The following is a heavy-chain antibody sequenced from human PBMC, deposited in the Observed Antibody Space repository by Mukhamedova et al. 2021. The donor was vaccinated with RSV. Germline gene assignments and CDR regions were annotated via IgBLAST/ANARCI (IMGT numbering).Heavy chain of an antibody. J-gene: IGHJ4*01. CDR3: ARDREAVAGPYYFDY. D-gene: IGHD6-19*01. Sequence: GQGLEWMGWISAYNGNTNYAQKLQGRVTMTTDTSTSTAYMELRSLRSDDTAVYYCARDREAVAGPYYFDYWGHGTLVTVSS. V-gene: IGHV1-18*01. CDR2: ISAYNGNT.